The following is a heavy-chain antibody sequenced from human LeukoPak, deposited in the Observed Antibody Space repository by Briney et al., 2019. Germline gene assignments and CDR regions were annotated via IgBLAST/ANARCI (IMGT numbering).Heavy chain of an antibody. CDR3: AKDQTVGDGHIDFEY. CDR2: FSGSAGTT. Sequence: GGSLRLSCAASGFSFSTYVMSGVRQAPGKGLEWGSGFSGSAGTTYYADSVKGGFTISRDNSKNTLYLQMNSLRAEDTAVYYCAKDQTVGDGHIDFEYWGQGTLVTVSS. CDR1: GFSFSTYV. D-gene: IGHD5-24*01. V-gene: IGHV3-23*01. J-gene: IGHJ4*02.